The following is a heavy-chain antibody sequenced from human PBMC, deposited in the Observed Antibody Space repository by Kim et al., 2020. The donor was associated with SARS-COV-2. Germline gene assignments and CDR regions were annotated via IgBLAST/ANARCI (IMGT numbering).Heavy chain of an antibody. CDR1: GFTFSSYW. CDR3: ASVSTGYAWDKFDY. J-gene: IGHJ4*02. V-gene: IGHV3-74*01. CDR2: VNSDGSST. Sequence: GGSLRLSCVASGFTFSSYWMHWVRQAPGKGLVWVSRVNSDGSSTSYADSVKGRFTISRDNARNTLYLQMNSLRAEDTAVYYCASVSTGYAWDKFDYWGQG. D-gene: IGHD3-16*01.